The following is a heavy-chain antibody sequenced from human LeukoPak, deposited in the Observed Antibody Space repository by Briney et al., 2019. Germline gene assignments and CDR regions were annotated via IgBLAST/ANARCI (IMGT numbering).Heavy chain of an antibody. J-gene: IGHJ4*02. CDR3: ARDQGGAPSY. Sequence: PGGSLRLSCVASGFTFSSYSMNWVRQAPGEGLEWVSYISSLSGTIYYADSVKGRFTISRDNSKNSLYLQMDSLRAEDTAVYYCARDQGGAPSYWGQGTLVTVSS. V-gene: IGHV3-48*01. D-gene: IGHD1-26*01. CDR1: GFTFSSYS. CDR2: ISSLSGTI.